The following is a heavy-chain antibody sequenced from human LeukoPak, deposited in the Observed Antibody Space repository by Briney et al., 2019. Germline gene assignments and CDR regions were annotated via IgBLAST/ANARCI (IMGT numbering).Heavy chain of an antibody. D-gene: IGHD2-2*01. Sequence: SQTLSLTCAISGDSVSSNSAAWNWIRQSPSRGLEWLGRTYYRSKWYNDYAVSVKSRITINPDTSKNQFSLKLSSVTAADTAVYYGARGSSTSIRHWFDPWGQGTLVTLSS. CDR1: GDSVSSNSAA. J-gene: IGHJ5*02. CDR2: TYYRSKWYN. V-gene: IGHV6-1*01. CDR3: ARGSSTSIRHWFDP.